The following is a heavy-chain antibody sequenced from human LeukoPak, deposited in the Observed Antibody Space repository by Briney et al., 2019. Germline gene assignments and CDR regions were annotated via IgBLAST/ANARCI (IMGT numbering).Heavy chain of an antibody. V-gene: IGHV4-59*01. CDR3: ARVPHSDYSSGWYGRGAFDI. CDR1: GGSISSYY. D-gene: IGHD6-19*01. CDR2: TYYSGST. Sequence: SETLSLTCTVSGGSISSYYWSWIRQPPGKGLEWIGYTYYSGSTNYNPSLKSRVTISVDTSKNQFSLKLSSVTAADTAVYYCARVPHSDYSSGWYGRGAFDIWGQGTMVTVSS. J-gene: IGHJ3*02.